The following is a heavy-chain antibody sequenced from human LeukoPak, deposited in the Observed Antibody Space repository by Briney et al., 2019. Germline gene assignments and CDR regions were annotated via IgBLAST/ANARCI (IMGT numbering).Heavy chain of an antibody. CDR1: GFTFSSYW. CDR2: INGNGRTT. Sequence: PGGSLRLSCVASGFTFSSYWMYWVRHVPGKGLVWVSRINGNGRTTDYADSVKGRFTISRDNAKNSLFLQMNSLRAEDTAVYYCAREVTPYYWGQGTLVTVSS. CDR3: AREVTPYY. V-gene: IGHV3-74*01. J-gene: IGHJ4*02. D-gene: IGHD2-15*01.